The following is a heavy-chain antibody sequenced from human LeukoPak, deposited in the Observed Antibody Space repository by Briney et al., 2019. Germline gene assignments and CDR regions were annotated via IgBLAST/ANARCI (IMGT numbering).Heavy chain of an antibody. Sequence: PSETLSLTCAVYGGSFSGYYWSWIRQPPGKGLEWIGEINHSGSTNYNPSLKSRVTISVDTSKNQFSLRLSSVTAADTAVYYCARGWGGSTTFWDYWGQGTLVTVSS. CDR3: ARGWGGSTTFWDY. J-gene: IGHJ4*02. CDR2: INHSGST. V-gene: IGHV4-34*01. D-gene: IGHD2-2*01. CDR1: GGSFSGYY.